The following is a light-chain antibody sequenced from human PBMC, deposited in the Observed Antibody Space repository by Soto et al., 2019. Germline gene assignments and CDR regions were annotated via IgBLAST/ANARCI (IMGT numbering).Light chain of an antibody. J-gene: IGKJ1*01. V-gene: IGKV3-20*01. CDR1: QSVSSTY. CDR2: AAS. Sequence: EIVLTQSPGTLSLSPGERATLSCRPSQSVSSTYLDWYQQKPGQAPRLLIYAASSRATGIPDRFSGGASATYFTLTISRLEPEDFAVYYFRHYINSQWTFGQGTKVEIK. CDR3: RHYINSQWT.